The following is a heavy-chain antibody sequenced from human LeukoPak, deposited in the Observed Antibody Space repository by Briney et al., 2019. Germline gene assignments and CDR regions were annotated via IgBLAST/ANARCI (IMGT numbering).Heavy chain of an antibody. CDR2: IIPIFGTA. J-gene: IGHJ4*02. Sequence: GASVKVSCKTSGYTFTYFGITWVRQAPGQGLEWMGGIIPIFGTADYAQKFQGRVTITADRSTNTAYMELSSLRTEDTAMYYCASPYYYDSSAYWGRGTLVTVSS. V-gene: IGHV1-69*06. CDR1: GYTFTYFG. CDR3: ASPYYYDSSAY. D-gene: IGHD3-22*01.